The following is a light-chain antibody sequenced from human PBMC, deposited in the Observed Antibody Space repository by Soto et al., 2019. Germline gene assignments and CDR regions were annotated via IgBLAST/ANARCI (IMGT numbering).Light chain of an antibody. CDR2: EVS. V-gene: IGLV2-14*01. CDR3: ISYTTSTTLVI. Sequence: QSVLTQPASVSGSPGQSITISCTGTSSDVGIYNYVSWYQHHPGKAPKLIIYEVSNRPSGVSNRFSGSKSGNTASLAISGLQADDEADYYCISYTTSTTLVIFGGGTKLTVL. CDR1: SSDVGIYNY. J-gene: IGLJ2*01.